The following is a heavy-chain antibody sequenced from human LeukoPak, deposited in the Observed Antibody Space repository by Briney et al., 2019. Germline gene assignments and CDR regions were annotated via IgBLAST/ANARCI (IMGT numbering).Heavy chain of an antibody. CDR1: GYSFTNYW. CDR2: IHPGDSNT. D-gene: IGHD2-15*01. CDR3: ATGRYCSGATCYSSLDF. J-gene: IGHJ4*02. Sequence: GESLKISCKGSGYSFTNYWIAWVRQMPGKGLEWMGIIHPGDSNTRYSPSFQGQVTISVDKSITTAYLQWSSLKASDTAVYYCATGRYCSGATCYSSLDFWGQGTLVTVSS. V-gene: IGHV5-51*01.